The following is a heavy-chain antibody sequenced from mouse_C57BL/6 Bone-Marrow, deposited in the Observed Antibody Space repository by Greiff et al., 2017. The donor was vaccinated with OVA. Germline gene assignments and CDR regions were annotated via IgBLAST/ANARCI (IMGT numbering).Heavy chain of an antibody. Sequence: EVQVVESGGGLVKPGGSLKLSCAASGFTFSDYGMHWVRQAPEKGLEWVAYISSGSSTIYYADTVKGRFTISRDNAKNTLFLQMTSLRSEDTAMYYCARGLGLGAYWGQGTLVTVSA. CDR2: ISSGSSTI. CDR1: GFTFSDYG. CDR3: ARGLGLGAY. V-gene: IGHV5-17*01. D-gene: IGHD4-1*01. J-gene: IGHJ3*01.